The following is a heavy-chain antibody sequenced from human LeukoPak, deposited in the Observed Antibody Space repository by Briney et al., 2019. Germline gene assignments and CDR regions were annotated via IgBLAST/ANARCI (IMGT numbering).Heavy chain of an antibody. J-gene: IGHJ3*02. CDR3: ARVLDITGTIFDAFDI. Sequence: GGSLRLSCAASGFTFTTYKMNWVRQAPGKGLEWVSSISGSGTYMYYADSLKGRFTISRDNAKNPLYLQMNSLRAEDTAVYYCARVLDITGTIFDAFDIWGQGTMVTVSS. CDR2: ISGSGTYM. CDR1: GFTFTTYK. D-gene: IGHD1-20*01. V-gene: IGHV3-21*01.